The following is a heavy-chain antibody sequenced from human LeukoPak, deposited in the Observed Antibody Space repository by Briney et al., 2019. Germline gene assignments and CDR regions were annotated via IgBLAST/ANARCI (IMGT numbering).Heavy chain of an antibody. CDR3: AKDLEGSLPPYYFDY. V-gene: IGHV3-23*01. Sequence: PGGSLRLSCAASGFTFSSYAMSWVRQAPGKGLEWVSAISGSGGSTYYADSVRGRFTISRDNSKNTLYLQMNSLRAEDTAVYYCAKDLEGSLPPYYFDYWGQGTLVTVSS. CDR1: GFTFSSYA. J-gene: IGHJ4*02. CDR2: ISGSGGST.